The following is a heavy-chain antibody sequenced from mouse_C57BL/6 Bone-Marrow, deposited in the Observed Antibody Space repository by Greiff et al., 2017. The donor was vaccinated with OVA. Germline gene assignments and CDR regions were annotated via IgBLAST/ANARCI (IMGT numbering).Heavy chain of an antibody. J-gene: IGHJ3*01. V-gene: IGHV5-16*01. CDR2: INYDGSST. D-gene: IGHD2-3*01. CDR3: ARAYYDGYWAWFAY. Sequence: DVKLVESEGGLVQPGSSMKLSCTASGFTFSDYYMAWVRQVPEKGLEWVANINYDGSSTYYLDSLKSRFIISRDNAKNILYLQMSSLKSEDTATYYCARAYYDGYWAWFAYWGQGTLVTVSA. CDR1: GFTFSDYY.